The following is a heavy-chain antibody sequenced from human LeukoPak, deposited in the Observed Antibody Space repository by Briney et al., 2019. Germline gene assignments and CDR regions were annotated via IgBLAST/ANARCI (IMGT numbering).Heavy chain of an antibody. CDR3: ARDSYGDYLGDAFDI. Sequence: PSETPSLTCTVSGGSISSYYWSWIRQSPGKGLEWIGYIYYSGSTNYNPSLKSRLTISADTSKNHFSLKLSSVTAADTAVYYCARDSYGDYLGDAFDIWGQGTMVTVSS. CDR2: IYYSGST. V-gene: IGHV4-59*01. D-gene: IGHD4-17*01. J-gene: IGHJ3*02. CDR1: GGSISSYY.